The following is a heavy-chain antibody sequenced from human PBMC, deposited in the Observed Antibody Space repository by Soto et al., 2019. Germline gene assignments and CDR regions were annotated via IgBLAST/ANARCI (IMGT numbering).Heavy chain of an antibody. J-gene: IGHJ4*02. V-gene: IGHV3-30-3*01. Sequence: GGSLRLSCAAAGFTFSNYAMHWVRQAPGKGLEWVAVISSDGANKYYADSVKGRFTISRDNSKNTLYLQMSSLRAEDTAVYYCARDPYYYDSGGFYEEVYWGQGALVTVSS. CDR3: ARDPYYYDSGGFYEEVY. D-gene: IGHD3-22*01. CDR1: GFTFSNYA. CDR2: ISSDGANK.